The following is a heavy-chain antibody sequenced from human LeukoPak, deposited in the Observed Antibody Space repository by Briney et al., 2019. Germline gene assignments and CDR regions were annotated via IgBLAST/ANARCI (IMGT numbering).Heavy chain of an antibody. J-gene: IGHJ3*02. CDR2: ISSSSSYI. D-gene: IGHD5-24*01. CDR3: ARCRNGNRTDVFDI. CDR1: GFSFSNYG. Sequence: GGSLRLSCAASGFSFSNYGMNWVRQAPGKGLEWVSLISSSSSYIYYADSVKGRFTISRDNAKNSLYLQMSSLSAEDTAVYYSARCRNGNRTDVFDIWGQGTMVTVPS. V-gene: IGHV3-21*01.